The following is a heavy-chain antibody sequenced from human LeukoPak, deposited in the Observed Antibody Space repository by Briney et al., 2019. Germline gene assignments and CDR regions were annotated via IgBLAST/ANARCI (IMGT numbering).Heavy chain of an antibody. D-gene: IGHD1-14*01. J-gene: IGHJ4*02. CDR2: IYYSGST. CDR1: GFTLTNYW. CDR3: AGMRITTPTVRTLDY. Sequence: GSLRLSCAASGFTLTNYWMHWIRQPPGKGLEWIGSIYYSGSTNYNPSLKSRVTISVDTSKNQFSLKLSSVTAADTAVYYCAGMRITTPTVRTLDYWGQGTLVTVSS. V-gene: IGHV4-59*01.